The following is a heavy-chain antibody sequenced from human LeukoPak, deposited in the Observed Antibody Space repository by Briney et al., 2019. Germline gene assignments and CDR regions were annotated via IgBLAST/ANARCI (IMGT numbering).Heavy chain of an antibody. CDR1: GFNSGNYW. V-gene: IGHV3-7*01. D-gene: IGHD6-19*01. CDR2: IKQDGIET. Sequence: GGSLRLSCAASGFNSGNYWMSWVRQAPGQRLEWLANIKQDGIETYYLDSVKGRFTISRDSARNSVYLQMNSLRADETAVYYCARELAVADYYYYGMDVWGQGTTVTVSS. CDR3: ARELAVADYYYYGMDV. J-gene: IGHJ6*02.